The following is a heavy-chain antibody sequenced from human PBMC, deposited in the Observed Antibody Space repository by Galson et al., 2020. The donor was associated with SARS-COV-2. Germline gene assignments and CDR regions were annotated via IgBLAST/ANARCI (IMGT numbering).Heavy chain of an antibody. D-gene: IGHD2-8*02. CDR2: IKSKSDGGTT. V-gene: IGHV3-15*07. Sequence: GGSLRLSCAASDFTFSHAWMNWVRLAPGRGLEWVGRIKSKSDGGTTDYAAPVTVRLTISRDDSKSTLYLQMNSLQTEDTAVQYCTTVGGFCTGGICDYASHGMHVWGQGTTVTVSS. CDR3: TTVGGFCTGGICDYASHGMHV. CDR1: DFTFSHAW. J-gene: IGHJ6*02.